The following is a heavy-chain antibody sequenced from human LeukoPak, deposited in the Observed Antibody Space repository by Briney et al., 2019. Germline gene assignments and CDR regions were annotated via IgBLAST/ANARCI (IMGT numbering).Heavy chain of an antibody. CDR2: IYYSGTT. J-gene: IGHJ4*02. V-gene: IGHV4-39*07. Sequence: SETLSLTCTVSGGSISSSPYYWGWIRQPPGKGLEWIGSIYYSGTTHYNPSLKSRVTISVDTSKNQFSLKLSSVTAADTAVYYCASGRVKSGYPFDYWGQGTLVTVSS. CDR1: GGSISSSPYY. CDR3: ASGRVKSGYPFDY. D-gene: IGHD3-22*01.